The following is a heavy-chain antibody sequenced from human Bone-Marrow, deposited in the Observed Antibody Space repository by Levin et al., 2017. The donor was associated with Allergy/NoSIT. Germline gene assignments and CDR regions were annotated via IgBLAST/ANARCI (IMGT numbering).Heavy chain of an antibody. CDR2: ISGGGGNT. V-gene: IGHV3-23*01. CDR3: AKGHDYGDPGTYFDY. J-gene: IGHJ4*02. Sequence: SCVVSGVTFRNYAMTWVRQAPGKGLEWVSFISGGGGNTYYTDSGKGRFTISRDNSKNILYLQMSSLRVEDTAIYYCAKGHDYGDPGTYFDYWGQGLLVTVSS. D-gene: IGHD4-17*01. CDR1: GVTFRNYA.